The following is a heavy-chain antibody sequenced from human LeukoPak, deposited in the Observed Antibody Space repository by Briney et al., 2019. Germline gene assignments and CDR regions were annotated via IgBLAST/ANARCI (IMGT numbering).Heavy chain of an antibody. Sequence: GGSLRLSCAASGFTFSSYWMSWVRQAPGKGLEWVANIKQDGSEKYYVDSVKGRFTISRDDAKNSLYLQMNSLRAEDTAVYYCARDWYQLLYNWFDPWGQGTLVTVSS. CDR3: ARDWYQLLYNWFDP. CDR2: IKQDGSEK. D-gene: IGHD2-2*01. V-gene: IGHV3-7*01. J-gene: IGHJ5*02. CDR1: GFTFSSYW.